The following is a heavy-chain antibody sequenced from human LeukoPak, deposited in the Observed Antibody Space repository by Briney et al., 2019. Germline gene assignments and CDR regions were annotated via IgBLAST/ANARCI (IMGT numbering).Heavy chain of an antibody. CDR2: ISGSDGST. V-gene: IGHV3-23*01. CDR3: AKSKVVAATMGRFDY. D-gene: IGHD2-15*01. Sequence: GGSLRLSCAASGFTFSSYAMNWVRQAPGKGLEWVSTISGSDGSTYYADSVKGRFTISRDNSKNTLYLQMNSLRAEDTAIYYCAKSKVVAATMGRFDYWGQGTLVTVSS. CDR1: GFTFSSYA. J-gene: IGHJ4*02.